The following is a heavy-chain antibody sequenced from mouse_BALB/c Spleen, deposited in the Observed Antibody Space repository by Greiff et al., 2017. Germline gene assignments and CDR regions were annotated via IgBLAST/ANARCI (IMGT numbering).Heavy chain of an antibody. D-gene: IGHD1-2*01. V-gene: IGHV5-17*02. CDR2: ISSGSSTI. CDR1: GFTFSSFG. Sequence: EVKLMESGGGLVQPGGSRKLSCAASGFTFSSFGMHWVRQAPEKGLEWVAYISSGSSTIYYADTVQGRFTIARDNPKNTLFLQMTSLSSEDTAMYYCAREEYYGYVWYFDVWGAGTTVTVSS. J-gene: IGHJ1*01. CDR3: AREEYYGYVWYFDV.